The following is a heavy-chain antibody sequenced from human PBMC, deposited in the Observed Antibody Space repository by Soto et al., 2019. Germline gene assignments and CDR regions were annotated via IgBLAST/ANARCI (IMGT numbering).Heavy chain of an antibody. D-gene: IGHD6-13*01. J-gene: IGHJ4*02. V-gene: IGHV4-59*01. CDR2: IYYSGST. CDR3: ARVRGTAGKRYFDY. CDR1: GGSMSSYY. Sequence: PEETLSLTCTVSGGSMSSYYWNWMRQPPGKGLEWIGYIYYSGSTTYNPSLKSRVTISVDSSKNQFSLRVSSATAADTAVYYCARVRGTAGKRYFDYWGQGTLVTVSS.